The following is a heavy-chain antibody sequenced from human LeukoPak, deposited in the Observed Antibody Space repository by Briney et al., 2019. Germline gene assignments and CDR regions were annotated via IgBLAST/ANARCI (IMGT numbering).Heavy chain of an antibody. V-gene: IGHV1-69*13. CDR2: IIPIFGTA. CDR3: AREEGDCDTVRCYESFDV. D-gene: IGHD2-2*01. J-gene: IGHJ3*01. CDR1: GGTFSSYA. Sequence: ASVKVSCKASGGTFSSYAISWVRQAPRQGLEWMGGIIPIFGTANYAQKFQGRVTITADESTSTAYMELSSLRSEDTAVYYCAREEGDCDTVRCYESFDVWGPGTMVAVSS.